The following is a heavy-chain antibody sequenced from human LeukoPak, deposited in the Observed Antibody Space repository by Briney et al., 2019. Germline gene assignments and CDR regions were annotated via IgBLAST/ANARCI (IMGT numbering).Heavy chain of an antibody. CDR2: IYYSGST. D-gene: IGHD6-13*01. Sequence: SETLSLTCTVSGGSISSYSWSCIRQPPGKALEWIGYIYYSGSTNYNPSLKSRVAISVDTSKNQFSLKLSSVTAADTAVYYCAREGYSSSLDYWGQGTLVTVSS. V-gene: IGHV4-59*12. CDR3: AREGYSSSLDY. J-gene: IGHJ4*02. CDR1: GGSISSYS.